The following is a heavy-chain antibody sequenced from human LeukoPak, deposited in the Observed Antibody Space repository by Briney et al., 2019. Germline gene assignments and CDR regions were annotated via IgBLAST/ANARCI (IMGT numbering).Heavy chain of an antibody. CDR3: ARGRTYSSSRWFDP. CDR1: GGSFSGYY. Sequence: SETLSLTCAVYGGSFSGYYWSWIRQPPGKGLEWIGEINHSGSTSYNPSLKSRVTISVDTSRNQFSLKLSSVTAADTAVYYCARGRTYSSSRWFDPWGQGTLVTVSS. D-gene: IGHD6-13*01. CDR2: INHSGST. V-gene: IGHV4-34*01. J-gene: IGHJ5*02.